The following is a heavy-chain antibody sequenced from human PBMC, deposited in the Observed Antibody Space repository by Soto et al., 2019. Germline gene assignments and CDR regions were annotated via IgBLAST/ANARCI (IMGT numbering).Heavy chain of an antibody. J-gene: IGHJ4*02. CDR3: AHAYFVGSSEQPYYFDD. CDR2: ISGGGGRS. V-gene: IGHV3-23*01. CDR1: GFTFSNYA. Sequence: EVQRLDSGGGLVQPGGSLRLSCAASGFTFSNYAMTWVRQGPGKGLEWVSGISGGGGRSYYADSVKGRFTISRDNSKSTLYLQRNSLRAEDTAVSYWAHAYFVGSSEQPYYFDDWGQGTLVTV. D-gene: IGHD6-13*01.